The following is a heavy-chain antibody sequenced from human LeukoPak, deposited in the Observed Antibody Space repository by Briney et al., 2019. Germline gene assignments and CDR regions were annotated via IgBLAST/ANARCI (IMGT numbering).Heavy chain of an antibody. CDR1: GFTFSSYA. CDR2: ISYDGSNK. J-gene: IGHJ4*02. CDR3: ARDSSGLLDY. V-gene: IGHV3-30-3*01. D-gene: IGHD6-19*01. Sequence: PGRSLRLSCAASGFTFSSYAMHWVRQAPGKGLEWVAVISYDGSNKYYADSVKGRFTISRDNSKNTLYLQMNSLRAEDTAVYYCARDSSGLLDYWGQGTLSPSPQ.